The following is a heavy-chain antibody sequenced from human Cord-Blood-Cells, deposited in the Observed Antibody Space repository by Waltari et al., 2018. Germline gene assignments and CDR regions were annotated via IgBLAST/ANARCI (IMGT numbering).Heavy chain of an antibody. J-gene: IGHJ3*02. V-gene: IGHV3-48*01. CDR2: ISSSSSTI. CDR1: GFTFSSYS. Sequence: EVQLVESGGGLVQPGGSLRLSCVASGFTFSSYSMNWVRQAPGKGLEWVSYISSSSSTIYYADSVKGRFTISRDNAKNSLYLQMNSLRAEDTAVYYCVRDRGGAFDIWGQGTMVTVSS. CDR3: VRDRGGAFDI. D-gene: IGHD3-10*01.